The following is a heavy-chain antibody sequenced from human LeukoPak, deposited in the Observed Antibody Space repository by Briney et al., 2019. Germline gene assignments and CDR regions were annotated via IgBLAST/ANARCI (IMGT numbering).Heavy chain of an antibody. J-gene: IGHJ6*02. CDR3: ARDYHYGMDV. V-gene: IGHV3-30*03. CDR1: GFTFGSYS. CDR2: ISYDGSNK. Sequence: GGSLRLSCAASGFTFGSYSMNWVRQAPGKGLEWVAVISYDGSNKYYADSVKGRFTISRDNSKNTLYLQMNSLRAEDTAVYYCARDYHYGMDVWGQGTTVTVSS.